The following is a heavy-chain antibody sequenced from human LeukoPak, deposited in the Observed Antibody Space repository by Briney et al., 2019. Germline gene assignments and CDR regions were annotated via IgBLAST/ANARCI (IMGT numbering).Heavy chain of an antibody. CDR3: ASLRGSAMIHDS. CDR1: GFKFDDYG. V-gene: IGHV3-20*04. Sequence: PGGSLRLSCTASGFKFDDYGMSWVRQIPGKGLEWVSGIDWNGCHRAYADSVKGRSTISRDNAKKSVSLQMNSLSAEDTALYYCASLRGSAMIHDSWGQGILVTVSS. D-gene: IGHD3-22*01. J-gene: IGHJ4*02. CDR2: IDWNGCHR.